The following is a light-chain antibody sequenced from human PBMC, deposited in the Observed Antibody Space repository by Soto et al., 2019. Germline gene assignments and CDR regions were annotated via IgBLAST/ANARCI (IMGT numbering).Light chain of an antibody. CDR1: ESVSRK. V-gene: IGKV3-15*01. CDR3: QQYSSWPLT. Sequence: EIVIAQSPATLSVSPGERASLSCRASESVSRKLAWYQIEHGQAPRLLIYSASTRATGIPARFSGSWSGTECTLTISSLQSEDFAVYYRQQYSSWPLTFGGGNKVDI. CDR2: SAS. J-gene: IGKJ4*01.